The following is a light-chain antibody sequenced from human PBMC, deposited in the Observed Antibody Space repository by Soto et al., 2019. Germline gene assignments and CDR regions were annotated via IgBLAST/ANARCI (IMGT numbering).Light chain of an antibody. J-gene: IGKJ4*02. CDR3: QQSYSTPT. CDR2: GAS. CDR1: QTISTS. Sequence: DIQMTQSPSSLSASVGDSVSISCRAIQTISTSLNWYQQKPGKAPKLLIYGASTLQSGVPSRFRGVGSGTDFTLTISNLQPEDFATYYCQQSYSTPTFGGGTKVEIK. V-gene: IGKV1-39*01.